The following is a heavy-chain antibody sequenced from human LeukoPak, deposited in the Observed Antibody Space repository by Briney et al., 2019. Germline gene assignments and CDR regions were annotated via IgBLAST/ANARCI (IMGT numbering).Heavy chain of an antibody. J-gene: IGHJ3*02. V-gene: IGHV5-51*01. CDR3: ARQYYYDSSGYFRDAFDI. CDR1: GYSFTSYW. D-gene: IGHD3-22*01. CDR2: IYPGESDI. Sequence: GESLKISCKGSGYSFTSYWIGWVRQMPGKGLEWVGLIYPGESDIRYSPSFQGQVTISADKSISTAYLQWSSLKASDTAMYYCARQYYYDSSGYFRDAFDIWGQGTMVTVSS.